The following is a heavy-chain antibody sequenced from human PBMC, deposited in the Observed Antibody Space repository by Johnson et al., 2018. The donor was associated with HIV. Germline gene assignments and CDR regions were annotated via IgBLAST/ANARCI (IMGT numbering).Heavy chain of an antibody. CDR2: IWYDGSNK. CDR3: AKDLSGYSYGYGAFDI. CDR1: GFTFSSYG. D-gene: IGHD5-18*01. Sequence: QEQLVESGGGVVQPGGSLRLSCAASGFTFSSYGMHWVRQAPGKGLEWVAVIWYDGSNKYYADSVKGRFTISRDNSKNTLYLQMNSLRAEDTAVYYCAKDLSGYSYGYGAFDIWGQGTMVTVSS. J-gene: IGHJ3*02. V-gene: IGHV3-33*06.